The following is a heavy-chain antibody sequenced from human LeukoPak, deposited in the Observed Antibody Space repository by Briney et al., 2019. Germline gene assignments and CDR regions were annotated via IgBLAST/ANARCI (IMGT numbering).Heavy chain of an antibody. CDR3: ARVNTPVATFDY. J-gene: IGHJ4*02. D-gene: IGHD5-18*01. Sequence: SETLSLTCTVSGYSISSTYYGGWIRQPPGKGLEWIASISHSGGTYYNPSLKSRVTISVDTPKNQFSLKLSSVTAADTAVYYCARVNTPVATFDYWGQGTLVTVSS. CDR1: GYSISSTYY. CDR2: ISHSGGT. V-gene: IGHV4-38-2*02.